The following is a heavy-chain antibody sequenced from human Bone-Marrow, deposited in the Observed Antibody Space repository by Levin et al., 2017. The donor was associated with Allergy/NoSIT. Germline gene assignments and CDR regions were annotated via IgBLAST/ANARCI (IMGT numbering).Heavy chain of an antibody. CDR3: ARVKTYYSDTTGYFPDFDF. D-gene: IGHD3-22*01. CDR1: GFTFSDFY. J-gene: IGHJ4*02. Sequence: GESLKISCAASGFTFSDFYMTWIRQAPGKGLEWVSYISSGGTSIYYADSVKGRFTISRDNAKNSLYLHMNNLRAEDTAVFYCARVKTYYSDTTGYFPDFDFWGQGTLVTVSS. CDR2: ISSGGTSI. V-gene: IGHV3-11*01.